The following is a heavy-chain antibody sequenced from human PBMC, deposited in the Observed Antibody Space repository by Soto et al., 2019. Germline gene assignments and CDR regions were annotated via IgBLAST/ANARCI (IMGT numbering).Heavy chain of an antibody. CDR2: ISISGTII. CDR3: AREGGFDWFYP. CDR1: GFIFSDYE. V-gene: IGHV3-48*03. Sequence: PGESLRLSYEGSGFIFSDYELNWVRQVPGKGLEWISYISISGTIIHYADSVKGRFTISRDNAKNSVYLQMNSLRVEDTAIYYCAREGGFDWFYPWGQGTLVTVSS. J-gene: IGHJ5*02.